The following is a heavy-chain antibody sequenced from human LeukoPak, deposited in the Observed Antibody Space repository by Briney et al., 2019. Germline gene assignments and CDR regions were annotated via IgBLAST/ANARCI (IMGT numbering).Heavy chain of an antibody. J-gene: IGHJ5*02. CDR1: GFTFSSYW. Sequence: PGGSLRLSCAASGFTFSSYWMSWVRQAPGKGLEWVANIKEDGSEKYYVDSVKGRFTISRGNAKNSLYLQMNSLRAEDTAVYYCARTDPYCGGDCYSGWFDPWGQGTLVTVSS. D-gene: IGHD2-21*02. CDR3: ARTDPYCGGDCYSGWFDP. CDR2: IKEDGSEK. V-gene: IGHV3-7*01.